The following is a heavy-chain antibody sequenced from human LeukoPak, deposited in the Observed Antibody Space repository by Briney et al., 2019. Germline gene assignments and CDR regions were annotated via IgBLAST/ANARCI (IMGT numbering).Heavy chain of an antibody. D-gene: IGHD3-22*01. CDR2: IYRGGST. CDR3: ARDPDSSASADY. CDR1: GFTVSSNY. V-gene: IGHV3-66*01. J-gene: IGHJ4*02. Sequence: GGSLRLSCAASGFTVSSNYMNWVRQAPGKGLEWVSVIYRGGSTYYADSVKGRFTISRDNSKNTLYLQMNSLRGEDTAVYYCARDPDSSASADYWGQGILVTVSS.